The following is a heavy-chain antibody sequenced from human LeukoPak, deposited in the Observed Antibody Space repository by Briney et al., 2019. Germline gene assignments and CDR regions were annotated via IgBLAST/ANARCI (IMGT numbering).Heavy chain of an antibody. V-gene: IGHV3-9*01. CDR2: ISWNSGSI. Sequence: GRSLRLSCAASGFTFDDYAMHWVRQAPGKGLEWVSGISWNSGSIGYADSVKGRFTISRDNAKNSLYLQMNSLRAEDTALYYCAKDRGRWLQTYFDYWGQRTLVTVSS. D-gene: IGHD5-24*01. CDR1: GFTFDDYA. CDR3: AKDRGRWLQTYFDY. J-gene: IGHJ4*02.